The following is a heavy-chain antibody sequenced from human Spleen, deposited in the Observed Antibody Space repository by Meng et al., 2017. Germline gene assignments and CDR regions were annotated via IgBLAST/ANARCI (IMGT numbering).Heavy chain of an antibody. CDR1: GYTFTDYY. CDR3: ARGDNWNYETQIDY. Sequence: QGQLVQSGAEVKKPGASVKVSCKASGYTFTDYYMHWVRQAPGQGLEWMGRINPNSGGTNYAQKFQGRVTMTRDTSISTAYMELSRLRSDDTAVYYCARGDNWNYETQIDYWGQGTLVTVSS. V-gene: IGHV1-2*06. J-gene: IGHJ4*02. CDR2: INPNSGGT. D-gene: IGHD1-7*01.